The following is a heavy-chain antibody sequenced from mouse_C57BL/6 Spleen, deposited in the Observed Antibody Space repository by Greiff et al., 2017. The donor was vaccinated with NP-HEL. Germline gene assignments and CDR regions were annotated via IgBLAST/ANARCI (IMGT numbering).Heavy chain of an antibody. CDR3: ARWGFPDYIDY. CDR2: IDPSDSET. V-gene: IGHV1-52*01. CDR1: GYTFTSYW. Sequence: QVQLQQPGAELVRPGSSVKLSCKASGYTFTSYWMHWVKQRPIQGLEWIGNIDPSDSETHYNQKFKDKATLTVDKSSSTAYMQLSSLTSEDSAVYYCARWGFPDYIDYWGQGTTLTVSS. J-gene: IGHJ2*01.